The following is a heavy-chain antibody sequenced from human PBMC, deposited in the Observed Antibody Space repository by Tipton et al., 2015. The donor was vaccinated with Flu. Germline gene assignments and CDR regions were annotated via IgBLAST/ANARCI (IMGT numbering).Heavy chain of an antibody. Sequence: WVRQPPGKGLEWIGTIYYTGTTYFNPSLKSRVTISVDTSQNQFSLRLSSVTAADTAVYYCARRGSGWIYYFDYWGQGTLVTVSS. CDR2: IYYTGTT. J-gene: IGHJ4*02. V-gene: IGHV4-39*01. CDR3: ARRGSGWIYYFDY. D-gene: IGHD6-19*01.